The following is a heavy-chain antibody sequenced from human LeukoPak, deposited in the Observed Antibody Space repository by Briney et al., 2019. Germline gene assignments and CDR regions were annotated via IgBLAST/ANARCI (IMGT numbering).Heavy chain of an antibody. J-gene: IGHJ4*02. CDR2: IKQDGSEK. CDR1: GFTFSDYW. Sequence: PGGSLRLSCAASGFTFSDYWMRWVRQAPGKGLEWVADIKQDGSEKYYVDSVKGRFTISRENAKNSLYLQMSSLRAEDTAVYYCARVDYHDSSGHSIDYWGQGTLVTVSS. D-gene: IGHD3-22*01. CDR3: ARVDYHDSSGHSIDY. V-gene: IGHV3-7*01.